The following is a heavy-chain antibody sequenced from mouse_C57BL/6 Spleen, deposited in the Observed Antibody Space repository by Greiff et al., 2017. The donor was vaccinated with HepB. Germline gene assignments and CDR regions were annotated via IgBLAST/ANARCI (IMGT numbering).Heavy chain of an antibody. Sequence: VQLQQPGTELVKPGASVKLSCKASGYTFTSYWMHWVKQRPGQGLEWIGNINPSNGGTNYNEKFKSKATLTVDKSSSTAYMQLSSLTSEDSAVYYCARPGSYYDYDAWFAYWGQGTLVTVSA. CDR3: ARPGSYYDYDAWFAY. CDR1: GYTFTSYW. D-gene: IGHD2-4*01. V-gene: IGHV1-53*01. J-gene: IGHJ3*01. CDR2: INPSNGGT.